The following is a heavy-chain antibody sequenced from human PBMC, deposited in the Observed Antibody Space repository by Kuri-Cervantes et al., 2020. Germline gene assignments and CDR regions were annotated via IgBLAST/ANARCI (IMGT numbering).Heavy chain of an antibody. Sequence: GSLRLSCAVSGYSISSTYYWGWIRQPPGKGLEWIGSIYHSGSTYYNPSLKSRVTISVDTSKNQFPLKLSSVTAADTAVYYCARRRLGDRDAFDIWGQGTMVTVSS. CDR2: IYHSGST. D-gene: IGHD2-21*02. J-gene: IGHJ3*02. V-gene: IGHV4-38-2*01. CDR3: ARRRLGDRDAFDI. CDR1: GYSISSTYY.